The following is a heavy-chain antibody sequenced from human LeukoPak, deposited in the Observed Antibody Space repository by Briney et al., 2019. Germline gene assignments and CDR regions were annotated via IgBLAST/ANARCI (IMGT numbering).Heavy chain of an antibody. CDR3: AREDIVATIGGPFDF. V-gene: IGHV3-21*01. CDR1: GFTFSGSW. D-gene: IGHD5-12*01. CDR2: ISSSSSYI. J-gene: IGHJ4*02. Sequence: GGSLRLSCAASGFTFSGSWMHWIRQGPGNGLEWVSSISSSSSYIYYADSVKGRFTISRDNAKNSLYLQMNSLRAEDTAVYYCAREDIVATIGGPFDFWGQGTLVTVSS.